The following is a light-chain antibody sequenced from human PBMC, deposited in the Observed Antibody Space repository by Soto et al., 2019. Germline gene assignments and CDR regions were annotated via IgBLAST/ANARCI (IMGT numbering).Light chain of an antibody. J-gene: IGLJ2*01. CDR1: RSNIGSNT. CDR3: ASLDYMVSGPV. V-gene: IGLV1-44*01. CDR2: RTD. Sequence: QSALTQPPSASGAPGQRVTISCSGSRSNIGSNTVHWYQQFPGTAPKLLVYRTDHRPSGVPDRFSGSKSGTSASPAISGLQGEDESYYYWASLDYMVSGPVLGGGTKLTVL.